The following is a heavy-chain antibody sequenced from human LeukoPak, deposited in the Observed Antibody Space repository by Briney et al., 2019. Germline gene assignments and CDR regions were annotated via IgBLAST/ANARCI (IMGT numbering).Heavy chain of an antibody. D-gene: IGHD3-22*01. CDR1: GFTFSSYN. CDR3: ARDXXXYXXXSYLAY. Sequence: PGGSLRLSCTTSGFTFSSYNMNWVRQAPGKGLEWVSYISGSSTTIYYADSVKGRFTISRDNAKNSLYLQMNSLRDEDTAVYYCARDXXXYXXXSYLAYWGQGTLVX. CDR2: ISGSSTTI. V-gene: IGHV3-48*02. J-gene: IGHJ4*02.